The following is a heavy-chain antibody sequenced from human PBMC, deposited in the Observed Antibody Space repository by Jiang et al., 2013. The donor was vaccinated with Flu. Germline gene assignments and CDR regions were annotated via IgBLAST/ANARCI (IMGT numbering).Heavy chain of an antibody. J-gene: IGHJ3*02. D-gene: IGHD4-23*01. V-gene: IGHV1-69*04. CDR1: GGTFSSYT. Sequence: GAEVKKPGSSVKVSCKASGGTFSSYTISWVRQAPGQGLEWMGRIIPILGIANYAQKFQGRVTVTADKSTSTAYMELSSLRSEDTAVYYCARDPGAVHDYGGNSPRNDAFDIWGQGTMVTVSS. CDR2: IIPILGIA. CDR3: ARDPGAVHDYGGNSPRNDAFDI.